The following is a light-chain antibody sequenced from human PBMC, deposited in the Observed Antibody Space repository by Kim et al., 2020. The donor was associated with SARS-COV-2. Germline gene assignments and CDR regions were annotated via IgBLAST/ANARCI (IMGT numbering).Light chain of an antibody. CDR1: LSVSSNY. CDR2: GVF. V-gene: IGKV3-20*01. Sequence: EIVLTQSPGTLSLSPGERATLSCRASLSVSSNYLAWYQHKRGQAPRLLIYGVFSRAPGIPDRFSGSGSGTDFTLIISRLEPEDFAVYYCQHYGGSLFTFGQGTKLEI. J-gene: IGKJ2*01. CDR3: QHYGGSLFT.